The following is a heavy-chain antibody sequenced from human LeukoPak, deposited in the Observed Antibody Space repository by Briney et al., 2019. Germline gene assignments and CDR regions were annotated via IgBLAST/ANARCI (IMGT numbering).Heavy chain of an antibody. V-gene: IGHV3-30*02. J-gene: IGHJ6*03. CDR1: GFIFSDHG. Sequence: GGSLRLSCAASGFIFSDHGMHWVRQAPGKGLEWVAFIRFDGSNKYYGDPVKGRFTIFRDNSMNTLYLQMNSLRAEDTAVYYCARDKGNYNYYYSYYVDVWGKGTTVIVSS. D-gene: IGHD3-10*01. CDR3: ARDKGNYNYYYSYYVDV. CDR2: IRFDGSNK.